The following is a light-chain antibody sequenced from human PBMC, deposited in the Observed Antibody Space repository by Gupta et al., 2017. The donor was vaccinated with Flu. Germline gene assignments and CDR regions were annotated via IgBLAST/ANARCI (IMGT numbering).Light chain of an antibody. CDR1: PSVSSN. CDR2: GAS. V-gene: IGKV3-15*01. CDR3: QQYMNWPWT. J-gene: IGKJ1*01. Sequence: EIVMTQSPATLSVSPGERATLSCWASPSVSSNLAWYQQKPGQGPRLLIHGASTRATGIPARFSGSGSGTEFTLTISSLQSEDFAVYYCQQYMNWPWTFGQGTRVEIK.